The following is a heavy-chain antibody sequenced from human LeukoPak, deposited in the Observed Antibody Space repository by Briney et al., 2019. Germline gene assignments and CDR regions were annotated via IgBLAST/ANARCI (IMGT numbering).Heavy chain of an antibody. Sequence: PGGSLRLSCAASGFTFSSNAVSWIRQAPGKGLEWVSYISSSGSTIYYADSVKGRFTISRDNAKNSLYLQMNSLRDEDTAFYYCAKNSGYITRWGQGTLVTVSS. CDR3: AKNSGYITR. CDR1: GFTFSSNA. D-gene: IGHD6-13*01. V-gene: IGHV3-48*02. CDR2: ISSSGSTI. J-gene: IGHJ4*02.